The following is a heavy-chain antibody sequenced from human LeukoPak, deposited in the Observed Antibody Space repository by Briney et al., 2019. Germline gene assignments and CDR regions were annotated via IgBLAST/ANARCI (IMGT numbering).Heavy chain of an antibody. CDR3: TYSGSNYPDY. CDR2: INHSGST. V-gene: IGHV4-34*01. Sequence: SETLSLTCTVSGGSISSYYWSWIRQPPGKGLEWIGEINHSGSTNYNPSLKSRVTISVDTSKNQFSLRLSSVTAADTAVYYCTYSGSNYPDYWGQGTLVIVSS. J-gene: IGHJ4*02. D-gene: IGHD1-26*01. CDR1: GGSISSYY.